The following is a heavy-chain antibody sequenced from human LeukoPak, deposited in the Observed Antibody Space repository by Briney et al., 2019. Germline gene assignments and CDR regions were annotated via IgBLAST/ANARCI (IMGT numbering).Heavy chain of an antibody. Sequence: NSSETLSLTCTVSGGSISSYYWSWIRQPAGKGLEWIGRIHTSGNTNYNPSFQSRVTISADTSKNQFSLRLSSVTAADTAMYYCVKSGGYGLIDYWGQGTLVTVSS. J-gene: IGHJ4*02. V-gene: IGHV4-4*07. CDR3: VKSGGYGLIDY. CDR1: GGSISSYY. CDR2: IHTSGNT. D-gene: IGHD6-19*01.